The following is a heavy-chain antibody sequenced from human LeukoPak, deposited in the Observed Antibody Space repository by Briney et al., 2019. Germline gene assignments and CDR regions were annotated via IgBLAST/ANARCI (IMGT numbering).Heavy chain of an antibody. J-gene: IGHJ4*02. CDR2: ISDSGTGT. D-gene: IGHD4-17*01. CDR3: AKDLGIYGDYFWAFDY. CDR1: GFAFSSYA. V-gene: IGHV3-23*01. Sequence: GGSLRLSCAASGFAFSSYAMTWVRQAPGKGVEWVSCISDSGTGTYYADSVKGRFTISRDNSKNRLYLQMNSLRAEDTAVYFCAKDLGIYGDYFWAFDYWGQGTLVTVSS.